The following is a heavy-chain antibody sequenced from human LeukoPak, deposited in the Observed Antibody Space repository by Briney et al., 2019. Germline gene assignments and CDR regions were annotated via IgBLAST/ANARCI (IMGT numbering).Heavy chain of an antibody. D-gene: IGHD1-26*01. CDR2: ISTSSTTI. Sequence: GGSLRLSCAASGFTFSNYYMNWVRQAPGKGLEWVSYISTSSTTISYADSMKGRFTISRDNAKNSLYLQMNSLRAEDTAVYYCARDLSGSYYFDYWGQGTLVTVSS. V-gene: IGHV3-48*01. CDR1: GFTFSNYY. J-gene: IGHJ4*02. CDR3: ARDLSGSYYFDY.